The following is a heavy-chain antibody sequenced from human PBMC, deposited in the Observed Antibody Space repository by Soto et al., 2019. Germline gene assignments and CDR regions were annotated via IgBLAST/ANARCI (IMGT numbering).Heavy chain of an antibody. CDR1: GFTFSDYE. CDR2: ISNTGFTI. V-gene: IGHV3-48*03. D-gene: IGHD4-17*01. CDR3: ARAHGDFDY. Sequence: PGGSLRLSCAASGFTFSDYEMNRVRQAPGKGLEWVSYISNTGFTIYYADSVRGRFAISRDNAKNSLYLQMNSLGAGDTAVYYCARAHGDFDYWGQGTLVTVSS. J-gene: IGHJ4*02.